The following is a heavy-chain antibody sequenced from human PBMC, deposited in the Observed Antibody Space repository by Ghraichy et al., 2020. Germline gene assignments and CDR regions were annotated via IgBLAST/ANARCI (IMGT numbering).Heavy chain of an antibody. J-gene: IGHJ5*02. D-gene: IGHD2-15*01. CDR1: GDSISNQNYY. CDR3: ASHSKGGFCSSPSCYSVS. V-gene: IGHV4-39*01. CDR2: IYYSGST. Sequence: SETLSLTCSVSGDSISNQNYYWGWVRQSPGKGLEWIGTIYYSGSTYYNPSLKSRVTISVDTSKDQLSLKMNSVTAADTAVYYCASHSKGGFCSSPSCYSVSWGQGTLVTVSS.